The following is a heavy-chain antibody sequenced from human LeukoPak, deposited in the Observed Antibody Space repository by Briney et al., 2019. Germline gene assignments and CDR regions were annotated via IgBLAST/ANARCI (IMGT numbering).Heavy chain of an antibody. J-gene: IGHJ1*01. CDR1: GFTFDDYA. CDR3: AKDITYYYDSSGCFQH. Sequence: GRSLRLSCAASGFTFDDYAMRWVRQAPGKGLEWVSGISWNSGSIGYADSVKGRFTISRDNAKNSLYLQMNSLRAEDTALYYCAKDITYYYDSSGCFQHWGQGTLVTVSS. V-gene: IGHV3-9*01. CDR2: ISWNSGSI. D-gene: IGHD3-22*01.